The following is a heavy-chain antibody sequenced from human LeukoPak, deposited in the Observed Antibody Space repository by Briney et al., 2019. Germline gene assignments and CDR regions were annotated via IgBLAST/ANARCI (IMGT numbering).Heavy chain of an antibody. CDR3: ATFVGIVSGTYTVPGGLLV. Sequence: GGSLRLSCVASEFSPTNFWMTWVRRAPGRWLEWVANIKHDGSEKFYVDSVKGRFTISRDNAKNSLYLQMNSLRAEDTAVYYCATFVGIVSGTYTVPGGLLVWGKGTTVTVSS. CDR1: EFSPTNFW. CDR2: IKHDGSEK. J-gene: IGHJ6*04. V-gene: IGHV3-7*01. D-gene: IGHD2-2*03.